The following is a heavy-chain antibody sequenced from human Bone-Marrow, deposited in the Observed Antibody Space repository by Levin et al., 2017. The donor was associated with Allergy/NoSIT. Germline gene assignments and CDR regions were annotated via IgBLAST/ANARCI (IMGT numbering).Heavy chain of an antibody. CDR2: ISYHGSDK. D-gene: IGHD3-22*01. Sequence: PCAASGFSFSNYGIHWVRQAPGKGLEWVSTISYHGSDKYYADAVKGRFSISRDNSKNTVFLQMNSLRVEDTALYYCAKVADSFDSSGYSDHWGQGTLVTVSS. CDR3: AKVADSFDSSGYSDH. V-gene: IGHV3-30*18. J-gene: IGHJ5*02. CDR1: GFSFSNYG.